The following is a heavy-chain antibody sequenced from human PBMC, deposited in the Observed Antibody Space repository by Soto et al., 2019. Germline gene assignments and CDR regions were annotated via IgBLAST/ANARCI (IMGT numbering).Heavy chain of an antibody. Sequence: PGESLKISCKASGYSFTRYWIGWVRQTPGKGLAWMGIILPDDDDTRYSPSFEGHVTISADRSTNTAFLHLSSLEASDTATYFCARQGFSKHYCYAAGVWGQGTTVTVSS. J-gene: IGHJ6*02. V-gene: IGHV5-51*01. CDR3: ARQGFSKHYCYAAGV. CDR1: GYSFTRYW. D-gene: IGHD6-13*01. CDR2: ILPDDDDT.